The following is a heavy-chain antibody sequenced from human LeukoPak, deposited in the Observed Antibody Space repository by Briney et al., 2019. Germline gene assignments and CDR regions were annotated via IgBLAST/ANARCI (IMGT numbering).Heavy chain of an antibody. J-gene: IGHJ4*02. V-gene: IGHV3-49*03. CDR1: GFTFGDYA. CDR2: IRSKAYGGTT. D-gene: IGHD6-19*01. CDR3: TRFWHSSGWYVDY. Sequence: GGSLRLSCTASGFTFGDYAMSWFRQAPGKGLEWVGFIRSKAYGGTTEYAASVKGRFTISRDDSKSIAYLQMNSLKTEDTAVYYCTRFWHSSGWYVDYWGQGTLVTVSS.